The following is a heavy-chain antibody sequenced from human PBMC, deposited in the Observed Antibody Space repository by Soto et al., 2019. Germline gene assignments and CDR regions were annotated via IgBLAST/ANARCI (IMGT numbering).Heavy chain of an antibody. Sequence: GGSLSLPYAFSVFPLRSLWMHWYRQSPGKGLEWVSHSNNDGSSTTYADSVKGRFTISRDNAKNTLYLQMNSLKVEDTAVYYCARDFSPWGQGTLVTVSS. J-gene: IGHJ5*02. CDR1: VFPLRSLW. V-gene: IGHV3-74*01. CDR3: ARDFSP. CDR2: SNNDGSST. D-gene: IGHD3-3*01.